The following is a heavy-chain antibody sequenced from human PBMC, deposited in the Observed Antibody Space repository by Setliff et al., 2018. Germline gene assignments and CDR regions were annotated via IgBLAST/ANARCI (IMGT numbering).Heavy chain of an antibody. CDR2: INHSGST. V-gene: IGHV4-34*01. CDR1: GGSFSNYY. J-gene: IGHJ4*02. CDR3: RLAHCNTTSCEEALDF. Sequence: PSETLSLTCTVYGGSFSNYYWSWIRQPPGKGLEWIGEINHSGSTNYNSSLTSRVTISVDTSKNQFSLKLSSVTAADTAVYYFRLAHCNTTSCEEALDFWSQGTLVTVS. D-gene: IGHD2-2*01.